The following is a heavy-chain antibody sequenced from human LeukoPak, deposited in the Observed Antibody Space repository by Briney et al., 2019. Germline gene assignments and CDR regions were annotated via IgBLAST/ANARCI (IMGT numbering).Heavy chain of an antibody. CDR3: AKAVAAAGTDYFDY. V-gene: IGHV3-9*03. CDR2: LRWNRRSI. Sequence: GGSLSVYCAASGFPFDDYALPWVQQTPAKAPQRVSALRWNRRSIGHEDSVEGRFNISRVDAKHFLYTQMNSVRAEDIALYYCAKAVAAAGTDYFDYWGQGTLVTVSS. D-gene: IGHD6-13*01. J-gene: IGHJ4*02. CDR1: GFPFDDYA.